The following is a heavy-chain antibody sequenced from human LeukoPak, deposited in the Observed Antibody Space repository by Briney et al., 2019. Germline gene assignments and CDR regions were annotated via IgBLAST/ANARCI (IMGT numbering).Heavy chain of an antibody. CDR3: ANARGYSSSWSFDY. V-gene: IGHV3-30*18. CDR2: ISYDGSNK. CDR1: GFTFSSYG. D-gene: IGHD6-13*01. J-gene: IGHJ4*02. Sequence: GGSLKLSCTASGFTFSSYGMHWVRQAPGKGLEWVAVISYDGSNKYYADSVKGRFTITRDNSKNTVYLQMNSLRAEDTAVYYCANARGYSSSWSFDYWGQGTLVTVSS.